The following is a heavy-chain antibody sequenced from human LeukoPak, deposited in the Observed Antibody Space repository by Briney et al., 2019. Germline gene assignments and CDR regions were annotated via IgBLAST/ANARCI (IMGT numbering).Heavy chain of an antibody. CDR3: AKGESDSSGEYYYYHYGMDV. CDR1: GFTFSSYG. CDR2: ISYDGSNK. V-gene: IGHV3-30*18. J-gene: IGHJ6*02. D-gene: IGHD3-22*01. Sequence: PGRSPRLSCAASGFTFSSYGMHWVRQAPGKGLEWVAVISYDGSNKYYADSVKGRFTISRDNSKNTLYLQMNSLRAEDTAVYYCAKGESDSSGEYYYYHYGMDVWGQGTTVTVFS.